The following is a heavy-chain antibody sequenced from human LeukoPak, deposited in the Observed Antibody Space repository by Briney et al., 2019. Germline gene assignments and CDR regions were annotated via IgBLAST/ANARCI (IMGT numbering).Heavy chain of an antibody. CDR1: GFTFSNYW. Sequence: GGSLRLSCVASGFTFSNYWMSWVRQAPGKGLEWVANTHGSEKYYVDSVKGRFTISRDNAKNSLYLQMYSLRAEDTAMYYCARETPYGSLTFDYWGQGTLVTVSS. CDR3: ARETPYGSLTFDY. D-gene: IGHD3-10*01. CDR2: THGSEK. J-gene: IGHJ4*02. V-gene: IGHV3-7*03.